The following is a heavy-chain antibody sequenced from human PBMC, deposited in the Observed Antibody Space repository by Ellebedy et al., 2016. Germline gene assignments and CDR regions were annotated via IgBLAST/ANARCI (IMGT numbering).Heavy chain of an antibody. V-gene: IGHV3-30*04. CDR3: ARGGSYPRHAFDT. Sequence: GGSLRLSCAASGFTFSSYAMHWVRQAPGKGLEWVADISHDRSDKYYADSVKGRFTISRDNSKHTLYLQMNSLRADDTAVYYCARGGSYPRHAFDTWGQGTMVTVSS. D-gene: IGHD1-26*01. CDR1: GFTFSSYA. J-gene: IGHJ3*02. CDR2: ISHDRSDK.